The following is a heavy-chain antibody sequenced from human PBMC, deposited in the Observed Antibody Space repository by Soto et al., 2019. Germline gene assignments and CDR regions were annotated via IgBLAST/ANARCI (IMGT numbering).Heavy chain of an antibody. CDR2: INHSGST. CDR1: GGSFSGYY. CDR3: ARGGLEIGSWYYVDY. D-gene: IGHD6-13*01. V-gene: IGHV4-34*01. Sequence: QVQLQQWGAGLLKPSETLSLTCAVYGGSFSGYYWSWIRQPPGKGLEWIGEINHSGSTNYNPSLRGRVTISVDTSKNQSSLKRSSVTAADRAVYYCARGGLEIGSWYYVDYWGQGTLLTASS. J-gene: IGHJ4*02.